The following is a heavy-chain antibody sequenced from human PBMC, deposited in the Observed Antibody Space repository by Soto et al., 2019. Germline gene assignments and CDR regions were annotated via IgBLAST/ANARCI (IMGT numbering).Heavy chain of an antibody. CDR2: MSPSSGDT. D-gene: IGHD1-26*01. J-gene: IGHJ4*02. CDR1: GYTFPNYD. CDR3: SRGVGAGDYF. Sequence: ASVKVSCKASGYTFPNYDINWLRQAAGQGLEWMGWMSPSSGDTGYAQKFQGRVTMTRDTSINTAYVELSSLRFEDMALYYCSRGVGAGDYFWGQRTSVTVSS. V-gene: IGHV1-8*01.